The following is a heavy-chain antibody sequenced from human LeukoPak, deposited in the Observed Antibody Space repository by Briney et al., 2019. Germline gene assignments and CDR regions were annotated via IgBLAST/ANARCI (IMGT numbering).Heavy chain of an antibody. J-gene: IGHJ4*02. Sequence: ASVKVSCKASGGTFSSYAISWVRQAPGQGLEWMGRIIPILGIANYAQKFQGRVTITADKSTSTAYMELSSLRSEDTAVYYCAREVAVAGFGDYFDYWGQGTLVTVSS. D-gene: IGHD6-19*01. V-gene: IGHV1-69*04. CDR1: GGTFSSYA. CDR3: AREVAVAGFGDYFDY. CDR2: IIPILGIA.